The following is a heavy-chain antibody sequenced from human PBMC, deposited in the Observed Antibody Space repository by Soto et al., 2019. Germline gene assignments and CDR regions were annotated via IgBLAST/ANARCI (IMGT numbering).Heavy chain of an antibody. V-gene: IGHV2-70*04. CDR1: GFSLGNTGML. J-gene: IGHJ4*02. Sequence: SGPTLVNPTQTLTLTCTFSGFSLGNTGMLVSWIRQPPGKALEWLARIDCDYDKFYSTSLKTRLTISKDTSKNQVVLRMTNMDPADTATYYCARTAGYYRGRQFDYWGQGTRVTFSS. D-gene: IGHD3-10*01. CDR3: ARTAGYYRGRQFDY. CDR2: IDCDYDK.